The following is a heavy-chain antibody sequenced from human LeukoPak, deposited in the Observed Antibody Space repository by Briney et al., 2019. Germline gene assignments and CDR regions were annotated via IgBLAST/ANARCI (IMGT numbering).Heavy chain of an antibody. Sequence: SVKVSCKASGGTFSSYAISWVRQAPGQGLEWTGGIIPIFGTAIYAQKLQGRVTITADESTSTAYMELSSLRSEDTAVYYCARRVADAFDIWGQGTMVTVSS. CDR3: ARRVADAFDI. CDR2: IIPIFGTA. J-gene: IGHJ3*02. V-gene: IGHV1-69*13. D-gene: IGHD2-21*01. CDR1: GGTFSSYA.